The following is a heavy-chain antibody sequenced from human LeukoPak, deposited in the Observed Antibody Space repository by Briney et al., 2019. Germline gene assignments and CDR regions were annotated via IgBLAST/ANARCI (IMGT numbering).Heavy chain of an antibody. CDR1: GGSLNGHY. V-gene: IGHV4-34*01. D-gene: IGHD3-3*01. J-gene: IGHJ5*02. CDR3: AKNGQSGFSFDP. Sequence: SETLSLTCAAYGGSLNGHYWSWIRQPPGKGLEWIGEGSESGGTKFNPSLKSRVTISADTSKNQFSLKVKSVTAADTAVYFCAKNGQSGFSFDPWGRGTPVTVSS. CDR2: GSESGGT.